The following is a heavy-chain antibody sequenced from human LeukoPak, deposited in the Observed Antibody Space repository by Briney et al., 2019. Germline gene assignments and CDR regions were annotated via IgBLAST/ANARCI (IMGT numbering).Heavy chain of an antibody. Sequence: GGSLRLSCAASGFTFSSYSMNWVRQAPGKGLEWVSSISSGSSYIYYADSVKGRFTISRDNAKNSLYLQMNSLRAEDTAVYYCARDLGTTGSPFDYWGQGTLVTVSS. V-gene: IGHV3-21*01. CDR2: ISSGSSYI. CDR3: ARDLGTTGSPFDY. J-gene: IGHJ4*02. D-gene: IGHD1-1*01. CDR1: GFTFSSYS.